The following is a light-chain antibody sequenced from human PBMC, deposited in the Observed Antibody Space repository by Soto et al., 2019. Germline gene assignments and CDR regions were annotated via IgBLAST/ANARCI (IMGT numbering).Light chain of an antibody. CDR2: DAF. CDR1: QSIGNS. V-gene: IGKV3-11*01. Sequence: TVLTQSPATLSLSPGERATLSCKASQSIGNSLGWFQQKPGQAPRLLIDDAFNRATGIPARFTDSGSGSDFTLTIISLEPEDFGVYYCRQRYNWPLTCGGGTQVEIK. CDR3: RQRYNWPLT. J-gene: IGKJ4*01.